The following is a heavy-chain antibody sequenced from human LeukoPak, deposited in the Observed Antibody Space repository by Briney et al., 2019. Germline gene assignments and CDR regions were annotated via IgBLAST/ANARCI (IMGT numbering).Heavy chain of an antibody. J-gene: IGHJ4*02. D-gene: IGHD5-12*01. CDR3: ARARTRGYSGYGEGY. Sequence: GGSLRLSCAASGFTLSSYWMSWVRQAPGTGLEGVANIKQDGSEKYYVDSVKGRFTISRDNAKNSLYLQMNSLRAEDTAVYYCARARTRGYSGYGEGYWGQGTLVSVSS. CDR1: GFTLSSYW. V-gene: IGHV3-7*03. CDR2: IKQDGSEK.